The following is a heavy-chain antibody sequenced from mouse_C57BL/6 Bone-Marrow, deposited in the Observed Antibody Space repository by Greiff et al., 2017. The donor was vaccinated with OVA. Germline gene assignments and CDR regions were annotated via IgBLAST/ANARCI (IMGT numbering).Heavy chain of an antibody. CDR1: GFSLTSYG. Sequence: VQLQQSGPGLVAPSQSLSISCTVSGFSLTSYGVSWVRQPPGKGLEWLGVVWGDGSTNYHSALISRLSISKDNSKSQVFLKLNSLQTDDTATYYCANGLRRRGAYYYAMDYWGQGTSVTVSS. V-gene: IGHV2-3*01. CDR2: VWGDGST. CDR3: ANGLRRRGAYYYAMDY. J-gene: IGHJ4*01. D-gene: IGHD2-4*01.